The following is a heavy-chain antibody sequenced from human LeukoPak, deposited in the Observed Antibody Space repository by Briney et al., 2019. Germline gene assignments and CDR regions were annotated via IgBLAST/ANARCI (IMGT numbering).Heavy chain of an antibody. Sequence: SETLSLTCTVSGGSVSSDGYYWGWIRQPPGKGLEWIGSIYHSRSTYYSPSPKSRATISVDTSMNQVSLKLSSVTAADTAMYYCARLFGYSYGIVDYWGQGTLVTVSS. V-gene: IGHV4-39*01. CDR2: IYHSRST. CDR1: GGSVSSDGYY. CDR3: ARLFGYSYGIVDY. J-gene: IGHJ4*02. D-gene: IGHD5-18*01.